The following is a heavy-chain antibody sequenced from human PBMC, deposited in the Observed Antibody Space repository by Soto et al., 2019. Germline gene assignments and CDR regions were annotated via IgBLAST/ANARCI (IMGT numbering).Heavy chain of an antibody. J-gene: IGHJ4*02. CDR2: IYYSGST. V-gene: IGHV4-59*01. CDR1: GGSISSYY. CDR3: AREPIAATVGYFDY. D-gene: IGHD2-15*01. Sequence: SETLSLTCTVSGGSISSYYWSWIRQPPGKGLEWIGYIYYSGSTNYNPSLKSRVTISVDTSKNQFSLKLSSVTAADTAVYYCAREPIAATVGYFDYWGQGTLVTVSS.